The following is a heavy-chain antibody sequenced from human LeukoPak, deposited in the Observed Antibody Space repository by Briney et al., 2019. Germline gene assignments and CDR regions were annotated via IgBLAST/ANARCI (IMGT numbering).Heavy chain of an antibody. Sequence: GGSLRLSCAASGFTFSSYGMHWVRQAPGKGLEWVSYISSSGSTIYYADSVKGRFTISRDNAKNSLYLQMNSLRAEDTAVYYCARDYYDSSGYHPGGIDYWGQGTLVTVSS. CDR1: GFTFSSYG. J-gene: IGHJ4*02. D-gene: IGHD3-22*01. CDR3: ARDYYDSSGYHPGGIDY. CDR2: ISSSGSTI. V-gene: IGHV3-48*04.